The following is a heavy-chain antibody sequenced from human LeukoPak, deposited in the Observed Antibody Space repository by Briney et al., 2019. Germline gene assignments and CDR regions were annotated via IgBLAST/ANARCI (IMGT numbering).Heavy chain of an antibody. J-gene: IGHJ4*02. V-gene: IGHV3-23*01. CDR1: GFTFSSSA. CDR3: AKSEDNYDINYFDY. CDR2: ISNNGGYT. D-gene: IGHD3-22*01. Sequence: GGSLRLSCAASGFTFSSSAMSWVRQAPGKGLEWVSAISNNGGYTYYADSVQGRFTISRDNSKSTLCLQMNSLRAEDTAVYYCAKSEDNYDINYFDYWGQGTLVTVSS.